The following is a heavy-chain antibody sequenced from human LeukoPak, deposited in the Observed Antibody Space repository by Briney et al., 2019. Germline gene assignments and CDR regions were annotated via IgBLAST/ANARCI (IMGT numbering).Heavy chain of an antibody. CDR1: GYTFTGHY. CDR2: INPNSGKT. D-gene: IGHD5-24*01. CDR3: ARVRDNYGMDV. J-gene: IGHJ6*02. Sequence: ASVKVSCKASGYTFTGHYIHWVRQAPGQGLDWMGWINPNSGKTNYPQKFQGRVTKTRDTSISSAYMELSRLRSDDTAVYYCARVRDNYGMDVWGQGTTVTVSS. V-gene: IGHV1-2*02.